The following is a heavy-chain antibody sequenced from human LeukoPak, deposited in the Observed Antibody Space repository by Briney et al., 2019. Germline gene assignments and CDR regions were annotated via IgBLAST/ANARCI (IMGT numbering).Heavy chain of an antibody. Sequence: ASVKVSCKASGYTFPIYGISWVRQAPGQGLEWMAWISPYDGDTNYAQNFEGRVTMTTETSTSTAYMELRSLRSDDTAIYYCARDYCTRGGDCYKEDLFDPWGQGTLVTVSS. CDR2: ISPYDGDT. V-gene: IGHV1-18*01. J-gene: IGHJ5*02. CDR1: GYTFPIYG. D-gene: IGHD2-21*02. CDR3: ARDYCTRGGDCYKEDLFDP.